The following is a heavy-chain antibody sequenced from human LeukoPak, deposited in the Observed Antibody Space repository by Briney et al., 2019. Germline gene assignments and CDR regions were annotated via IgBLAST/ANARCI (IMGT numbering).Heavy chain of an antibody. CDR3: ARYFGGNFDH. Sequence: SQTLSLTCTVSGGSISSGGYYWSWIRQHPGKGLEWIGYIYYSGNTNYNPSLKSRVTVSIDTAKNQFSLKLSSVTAAETAVYYCARYFGGNFDHWGQGTLVIVSS. CDR2: IYYSGNT. J-gene: IGHJ4*02. V-gene: IGHV4-31*03. CDR1: GGSISSGGYY. D-gene: IGHD3-16*01.